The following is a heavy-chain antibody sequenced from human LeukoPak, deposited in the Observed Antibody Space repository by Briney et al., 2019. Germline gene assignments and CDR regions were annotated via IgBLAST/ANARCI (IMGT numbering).Heavy chain of an antibody. CDR2: IYHSGST. J-gene: IGHJ4*02. V-gene: IGHV4-59*12. CDR1: GGSISSYY. CDR3: ARGPGDY. Sequence: PSETLSLTCTVSGGSISSYYWSWIRQPPGKGLEWIGYIYHSGSTYYNPSLESRVTISVDRSKNQFSLKLSSVTAADTAVYYCARGPGDYWGRGILVTVSS.